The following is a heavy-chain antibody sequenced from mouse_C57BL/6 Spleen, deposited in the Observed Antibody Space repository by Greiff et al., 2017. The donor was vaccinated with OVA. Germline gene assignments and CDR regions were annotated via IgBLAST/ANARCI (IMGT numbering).Heavy chain of an antibody. CDR3: TGRRIIMVVATDALEY. D-gene: IGHD1-1*01. CDR1: GFTFSNYW. J-gene: IGHJ4*01. V-gene: IGHV6-3*01. CDR2: IRLNSDNYAT. Sequence: EVKLVESGGGLVQPGGSMKLSCVASGFTFSNYWMNWVRQSPEKGLEWVAQIRLNSDNYATHYAESVKGRFTISRDDSKSSVYLQMNNLRAEDTGIYYCTGRRIIMVVATDALEYWGQGTSVTVSS.